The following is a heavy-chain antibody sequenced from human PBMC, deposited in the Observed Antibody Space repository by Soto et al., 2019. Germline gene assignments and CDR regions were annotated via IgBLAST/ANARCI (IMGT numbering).Heavy chain of an antibody. Sequence: QITLKESGPTLVKPTQTLTLTCTFSGFSLSTSAVGVGWIRQPPGKALEWLALIYWDDDKRYSPSLKSRLTITNDTSNNQDVRTLTNMDPVDTATYYCALHYASSGFYYWHWFDPWGQGTLVTVSS. CDR1: GFSLSTSAVG. CDR3: ALHYASSGFYYWHWFDP. D-gene: IGHD3-22*01. V-gene: IGHV2-5*02. J-gene: IGHJ5*02. CDR2: IYWDDDK.